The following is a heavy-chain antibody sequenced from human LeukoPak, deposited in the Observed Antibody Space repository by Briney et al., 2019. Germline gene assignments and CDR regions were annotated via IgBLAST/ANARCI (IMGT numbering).Heavy chain of an antibody. CDR2: IRHDGSYK. V-gene: IGHV3-30*02. J-gene: IGHJ4*02. CDR1: GFTFSNYG. CDR3: APGGLGTIDY. Sequence: PGGSLRLSCAASGFTFSNYGMHWVRQAPGKGLEWVSFIRHDGSYKYYADSVTGRFTISRDNSKNTLYLQMNSLRAQDTAVYYCAPGGLGTIDYWGQGTLVTVSS. D-gene: IGHD6-19*01.